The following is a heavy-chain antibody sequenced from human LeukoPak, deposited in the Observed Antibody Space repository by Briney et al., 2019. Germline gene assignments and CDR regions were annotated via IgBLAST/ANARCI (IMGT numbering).Heavy chain of an antibody. Sequence: SETLSLTCAVYGGSFSGYYWSWIRQLPGKGLEWIGEINHSGSTNSNPSLKSRVTISVDTSKNQFSLKLSSVTAADTAVYYCAGEHCGGDCSLYYYYGMDVWGQGTTVTVSS. J-gene: IGHJ6*02. CDR3: AGEHCGGDCSLYYYYGMDV. CDR1: GGSFSGYY. D-gene: IGHD2-21*02. CDR2: INHSGST. V-gene: IGHV4-34*01.